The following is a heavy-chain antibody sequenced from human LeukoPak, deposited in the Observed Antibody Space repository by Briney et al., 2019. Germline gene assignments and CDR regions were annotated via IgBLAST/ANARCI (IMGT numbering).Heavy chain of an antibody. CDR2: IYHSGST. V-gene: IGHV4-59*12. Sequence: SETLSLTCTVSGGSISSYYWSWIRQPPGKGLEWIGYIYHSGSTYYNPSLKSRVTISVDRSKNQFSLKLSSVTAADTAVYYCARGLMAMDGSGSYDYWGQGTLVTVSS. CDR3: ARGLMAMDGSGSYDY. D-gene: IGHD3-10*01. J-gene: IGHJ4*02. CDR1: GGSISSYY.